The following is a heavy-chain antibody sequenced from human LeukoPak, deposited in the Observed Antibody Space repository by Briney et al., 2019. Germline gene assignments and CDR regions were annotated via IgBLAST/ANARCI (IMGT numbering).Heavy chain of an antibody. V-gene: IGHV3-43D*03. CDR3: AKGGHFDSNQGVDY. D-gene: IGHD3-9*01. CDR2: ISWDGGST. J-gene: IGHJ4*02. CDR1: GFTFDDYA. Sequence: GGSLRLSCAASGFTFDDYAMHWVRQAPGKGLEWVSLISWDGGSTYYADSVKGRFTISRDNNKNSLYLQMNSLRAEDTALYYCAKGGHFDSNQGVDYWGQGTLVTVSS.